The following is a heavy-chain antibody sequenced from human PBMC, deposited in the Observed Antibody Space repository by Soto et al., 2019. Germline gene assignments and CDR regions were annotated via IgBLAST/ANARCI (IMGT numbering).Heavy chain of an antibody. Sequence: QVQLVESGGGVVQPGRSLRLSCAVSGFTVSTYGMHWVRQAPGKGLEWVAVISRDGWTKYYADSVKGRFTISRDNSRNTLFLKMNRLRGDDIAVCYCTEEVASRYRGQGTPVTVS. CDR1: GFTVSTYG. CDR2: ISRDGWTK. V-gene: IGHV3-30*18. J-gene: IGHJ4*02. CDR3: TEEVASRY.